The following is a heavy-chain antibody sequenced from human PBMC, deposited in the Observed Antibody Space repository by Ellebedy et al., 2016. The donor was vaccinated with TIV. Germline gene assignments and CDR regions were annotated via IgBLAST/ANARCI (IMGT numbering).Heavy chain of an antibody. V-gene: IGHV1-18*04. D-gene: IGHD6-19*01. Sequence: ASVKVSCXASGYTFSNYGIAWVRQAPGQGLEWLGWISIHNDHINYAQKFQGRVTITADKSTSTAYMELSSLRSEDTAVYYCARDGLPRYYYSSAWSFDYWGQGTLVTVSS. CDR3: ARDGLPRYYYSSAWSFDY. CDR2: ISIHNDHI. CDR1: GYTFSNYG. J-gene: IGHJ4*02.